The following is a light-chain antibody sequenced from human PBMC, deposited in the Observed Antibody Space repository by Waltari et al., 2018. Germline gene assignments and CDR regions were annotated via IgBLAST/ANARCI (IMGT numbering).Light chain of an antibody. V-gene: IGKV1-39*01. CDR2: SGS. J-gene: IGKJ1*01. CDR3: QQSFETPWT. CDR1: KNINTF. Sequence: DIQLTQSPSSLSAYVGDRVTITCRATKNINTFLNWYQQKPGKAPNLMIHSGSSFQSSVPSRFSGSGSGTDFTLTISSLQPEDFATYYCQQSFETPWTFGQGT.